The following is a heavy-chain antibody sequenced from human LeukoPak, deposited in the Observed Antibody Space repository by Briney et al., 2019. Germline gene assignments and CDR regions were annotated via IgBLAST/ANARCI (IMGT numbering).Heavy chain of an antibody. CDR3: AREAITMVRGVMIGYYGMDV. V-gene: IGHV4-61*01. Sequence: SETLSLTCTVSGYSISSGYYWSWIRQPPGKGLEWIGYIYYSGSTNYNPSLKSRVTISVDTSKNQFSLKLSSVTAADTAVYYCAREAITMVRGVMIGYYGMDVWGQGTTVTVSS. CDR1: GYSISSGYY. J-gene: IGHJ6*02. D-gene: IGHD3-10*01. CDR2: IYYSGST.